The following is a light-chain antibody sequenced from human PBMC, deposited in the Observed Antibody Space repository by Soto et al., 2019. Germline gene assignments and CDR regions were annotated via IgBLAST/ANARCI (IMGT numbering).Light chain of an antibody. Sequence: DIQLTQSPSFLSASVGDRVTITCRASQGIGSLLAWYQQKPGKAPKLLIHTASTLQSGVPSRFSGSGSGTEFTLTISSLQPEDFAPYYCQHRHSYPITFGQGTRLEIK. CDR3: QHRHSYPIT. V-gene: IGKV1-9*01. J-gene: IGKJ5*01. CDR2: TAS. CDR1: QGIGSL.